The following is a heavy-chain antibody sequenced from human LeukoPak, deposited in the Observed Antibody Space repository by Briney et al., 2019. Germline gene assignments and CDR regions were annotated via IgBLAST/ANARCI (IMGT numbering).Heavy chain of an antibody. V-gene: IGHV4-31*03. CDR2: IYYSGST. Sequence: SETLSLTCTVSGVFISSGGFYWSWIRQHPGKGLEWIGYIYYSGSTYYNPSLKSRVTLSVDTSKTQFSLKLSSVTAADTAVYYCARDRDYYGSGSGPYFDYWGQGTLVTVSS. CDR1: GVFISSGGFY. CDR3: ARDRDYYGSGSGPYFDY. D-gene: IGHD3-10*01. J-gene: IGHJ4*02.